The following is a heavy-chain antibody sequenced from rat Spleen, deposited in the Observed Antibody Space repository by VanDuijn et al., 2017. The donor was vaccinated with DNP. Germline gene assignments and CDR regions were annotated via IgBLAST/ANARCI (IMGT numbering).Heavy chain of an antibody. CDR3: ARGSGTYYWYFDF. D-gene: IGHD5-1*01. CDR1: GFTFSSFP. J-gene: IGHJ1*01. V-gene: IGHV5-46*01. Sequence: EVQLVESGGGSVQPGRSMKLSCAASGFTFSSFPMAWVRQTPTRGLEWVASLSFDGTTSYYRDSVKGRFTISRDNAKSSLYLQMDSLRSEDTATYYCARGSGTYYWYFDFWGPGTMVTVSS. CDR2: LSFDGTTS.